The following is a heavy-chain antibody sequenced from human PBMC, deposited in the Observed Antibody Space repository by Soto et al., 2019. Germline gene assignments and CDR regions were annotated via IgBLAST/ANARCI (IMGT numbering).Heavy chain of an antibody. Sequence: SETLSLTCTVSGGSISSSSYYWGWIRQPPGKGLEWIGSIYYSGSTYYNPSLKSRVTISVDTSKNQFSLKLSSVTAADTAVYYCARAAAAAPALQNWFDPWGQGTLVTVSS. D-gene: IGHD6-13*01. CDR3: ARAAAAAPALQNWFDP. CDR2: IYYSGST. CDR1: GGSISSSSYY. V-gene: IGHV4-39*01. J-gene: IGHJ5*02.